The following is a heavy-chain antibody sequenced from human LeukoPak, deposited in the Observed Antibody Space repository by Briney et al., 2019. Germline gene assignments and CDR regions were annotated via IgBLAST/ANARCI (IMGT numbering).Heavy chain of an antibody. D-gene: IGHD5-18*01. CDR3: ARDQMSAMAYDY. J-gene: IGHJ4*02. CDR1: GFTFSSYS. Sequence: GGSLRLSCAASGFTFSSYSMNWVRQAPGKGLEWVSSISSSSSYIYYADSVKGRFTISRDNAKNSLFLQMNSLRAEDTAVYYCARDQMSAMAYDYWGQGTLVTVSS. CDR2: ISSSSSYI. V-gene: IGHV3-21*01.